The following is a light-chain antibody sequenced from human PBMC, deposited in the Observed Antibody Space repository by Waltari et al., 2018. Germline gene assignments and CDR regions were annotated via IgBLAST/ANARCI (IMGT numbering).Light chain of an antibody. CDR3: QHYVNLPVT. CDR2: DTS. CDR1: PSVGRS. J-gene: IGKJ1*01. Sequence: DIVLTQSPGALSLSPGERATLSCRASPSVGRSLAWYQQKPGQAPRLLIYDTSSRATGTPGRFSGSWSGTDFSLAISSLEPEDFAVYFCQHYVNLPVTFGQGTKVEI. V-gene: IGKV3-20*01.